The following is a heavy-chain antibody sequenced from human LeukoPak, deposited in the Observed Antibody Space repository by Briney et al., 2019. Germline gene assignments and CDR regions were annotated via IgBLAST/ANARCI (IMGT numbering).Heavy chain of an antibody. D-gene: IGHD6-19*01. CDR1: GYTFSDYG. V-gene: IGHV1-18*01. J-gene: IGHJ4*02. CDR3: ARDRRGSRGWYYFDY. CDR2: ISGYNGNT. Sequence: ASVKVSCKASGYTFSDYGISWVRQAPGQGLEWMGWISGYNGNTISAQKFLDRVTMTTDTSTSTAYMELSSLRSEDTAVYYCARDRRGSRGWYYFDYWGQGTLVTVSS.